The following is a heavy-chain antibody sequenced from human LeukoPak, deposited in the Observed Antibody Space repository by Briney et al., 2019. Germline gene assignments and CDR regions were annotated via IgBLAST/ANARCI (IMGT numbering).Heavy chain of an antibody. CDR2: ISGSGGGT. V-gene: IGHV3-23*01. D-gene: IGHD3-10*01. CDR1: GFTFSSYA. Sequence: PGGSLRLSCAASGFTFSSYAMGWVRQAPGKGLEWVSAISGSGGGTYYADSVKGRFTISRDNSKNTLYLQMNSLRAEDTAVYYCAKDVGQRITMVRGVIPWFDPWGQGTLVTVSS. J-gene: IGHJ5*02. CDR3: AKDVGQRITMVRGVIPWFDP.